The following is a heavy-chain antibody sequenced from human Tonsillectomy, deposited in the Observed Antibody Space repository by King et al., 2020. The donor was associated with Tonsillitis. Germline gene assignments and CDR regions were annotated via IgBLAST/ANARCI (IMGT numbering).Heavy chain of an antibody. CDR2: IYSSGST. D-gene: IGHD3-10*01. V-gene: IGHV4-39*01. CDR3: ARHHLLWFGETPQYFDY. Sequence: LQLQESGPGLVKLSEALSLTCSVSGDSISSSSHYWGWIRQPPRKGLEWIGSIYSSGSTYYNPSLKSRVTISVDTSKNQVSLKLSSVTAADTAVYYCARHHLLWFGETPQYFDYWGQGTLVTVSS. J-gene: IGHJ4*02. CDR1: GDSISSSSHY.